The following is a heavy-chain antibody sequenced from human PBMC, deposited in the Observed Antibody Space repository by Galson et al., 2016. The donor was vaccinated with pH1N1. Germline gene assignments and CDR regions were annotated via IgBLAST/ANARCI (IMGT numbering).Heavy chain of an antibody. CDR2: INSDGSST. D-gene: IGHD4-17*01. Sequence: SLRLSCAASGFTFSSYWMHWVRQSPGKGLVWVPRINSDGSSTNYADSVKGRFTISRDNAKNTLYLQMNSLRAEDTAMYYCARFEYGDYVKYSDLWGRGTLVTVSS. J-gene: IGHJ2*01. CDR3: ARFEYGDYVKYSDL. CDR1: GFTFSSYW. V-gene: IGHV3-74*01.